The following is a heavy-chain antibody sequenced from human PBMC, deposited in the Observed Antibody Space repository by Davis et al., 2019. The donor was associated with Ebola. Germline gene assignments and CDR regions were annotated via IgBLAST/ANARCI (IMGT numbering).Heavy chain of an antibody. CDR3: LYGSHY. V-gene: IGHV3-7*03. J-gene: IGHJ4*02. D-gene: IGHD3-10*01. CDR1: GFTFKNYP. CDR2: IKQDGSEK. Sequence: PGGSLRLSCAASGFTFKNYPLHWVRQAPGKGLEWAANIKQDGSEKYYVDSVKGRFTISRDNAKNSLYLQMNSLRAEDTAVYYCLYGSHYWGQGTLVTVSS.